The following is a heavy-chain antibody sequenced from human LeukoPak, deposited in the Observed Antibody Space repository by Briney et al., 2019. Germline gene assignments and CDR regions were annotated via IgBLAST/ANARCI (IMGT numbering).Heavy chain of an antibody. D-gene: IGHD1-26*01. CDR2: ISGGGGTT. V-gene: IGHV3-23*01. CDR3: AKDVLSGTYYYFDQ. CDR1: GFTFSNYA. Sequence: GGSLRLSCAASGFTFSNYAMTWVRQAPGKGLEWVSYISGGGGTTFYADSVKGRFTISRDNSKNTLYLQMNSLRAEDTAVYYCAKDVLSGTYYYFDQWGQGTLVTVSS. J-gene: IGHJ4*02.